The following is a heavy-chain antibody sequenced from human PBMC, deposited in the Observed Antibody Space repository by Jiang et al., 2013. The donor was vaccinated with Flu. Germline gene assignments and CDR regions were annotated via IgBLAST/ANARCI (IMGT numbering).Heavy chain of an antibody. D-gene: IGHD3-3*01. CDR3: ARDRLAAGRSITILGY. Sequence: CKASGYTFTGYYMHWVRQAPGQGLEWMGWINPNSGGTNYAQKFQGRVTMTRDTSISTAYMELSRLRSDDTAVYYCARDRLAAGRSITILGYWGQGTLVTVSS. CDR2: INPNSGGT. CDR1: GYTFTGYY. V-gene: IGHV1-2*02. J-gene: IGHJ4*02.